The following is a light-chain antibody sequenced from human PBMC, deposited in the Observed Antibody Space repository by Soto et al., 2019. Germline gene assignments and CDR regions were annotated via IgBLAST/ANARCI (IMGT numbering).Light chain of an antibody. CDR2: DSS. Sequence: EIVLTQSPATLSLSPGERATLSCRASQSVSSYLAWYQQKPGQAPRLLLYDSSNRSTDIPSRFSGSGSGTDFTLTISSLESEDFAVYYCHHRGQWPRTFGQGTKLEIK. CDR3: HHRGQWPRT. CDR1: QSVSSY. V-gene: IGKV3-11*01. J-gene: IGKJ2*01.